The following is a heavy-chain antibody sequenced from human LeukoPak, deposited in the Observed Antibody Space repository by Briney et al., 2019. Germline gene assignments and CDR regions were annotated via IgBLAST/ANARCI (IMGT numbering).Heavy chain of an antibody. CDR2: IYNSVST. D-gene: IGHD4-17*01. J-gene: IGHJ6*03. CDR3: ARPVYGDYLGYMDV. Sequence: PSETLSLTCAVYGGSFSGYYWNWIRQPPGKGLEWIGSIYNSVSTYYNPSLKSRITISVDTSKNQFFLRLNSVTAADTAVYYCARPVYGDYLGYMDVWGKGTTVTISS. CDR1: GGSFSGYY. V-gene: IGHV4-34*01.